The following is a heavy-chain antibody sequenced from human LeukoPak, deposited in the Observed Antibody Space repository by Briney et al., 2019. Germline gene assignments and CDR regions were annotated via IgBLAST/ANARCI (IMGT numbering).Heavy chain of an antibody. CDR2: IYYSGST. Sequence: SETLSLTCTVSGGSISSSSYYWGWIRQPPGKGLEWIGSIYYSGSTYYNPSLKSRVTISVDTSKNQFSLQLSYVTVADTAVYYCARHREVAVDHWGKGNLVTVSS. CDR3: ARHREVAVDH. D-gene: IGHD6-19*01. J-gene: IGHJ4*02. CDR1: GGSISSSSYY. V-gene: IGHV4-39*01.